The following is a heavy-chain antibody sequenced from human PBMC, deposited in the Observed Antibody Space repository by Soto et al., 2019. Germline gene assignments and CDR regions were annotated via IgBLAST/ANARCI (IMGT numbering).Heavy chain of an antibody. CDR1: GDSVSSNSAA. CDR3: ARNFYSGYDFYYYYGMDV. CDR2: TYYRSKWYN. J-gene: IGHJ6*02. Sequence: SQTLSLTCVISGDSVSSNSAAWNWIRQSPSRGLEWLGRTYYRSKWYNDYAVSVKSRITINPDTSKNQFSLQLNSVTPEDTAVYYCARNFYSGYDFYYYYGMDVWGQGTTVTVSS. V-gene: IGHV6-1*01. D-gene: IGHD5-12*01.